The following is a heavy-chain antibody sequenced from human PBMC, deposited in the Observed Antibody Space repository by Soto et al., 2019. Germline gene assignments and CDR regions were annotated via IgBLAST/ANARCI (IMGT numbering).Heavy chain of an antibody. D-gene: IGHD1-1*01. Sequence: SETLSLTCTVSGGSISSSPYNWGWIRQPPKKGLEWIGTISYSATTYYNTSLKSRVTMSVDTSTNQFSLKLSSATAADTAGYYCARHATGCPIGFDSGGQGTLGTVSS. CDR3: ARHATGCPIGFDS. V-gene: IGHV4-39*01. CDR2: ISYSATT. CDR1: GGSISSSPYN. J-gene: IGHJ5*01.